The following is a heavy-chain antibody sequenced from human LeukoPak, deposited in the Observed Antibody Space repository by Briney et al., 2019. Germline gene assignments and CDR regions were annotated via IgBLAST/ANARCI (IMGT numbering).Heavy chain of an antibody. Sequence: GASVKVSCKASGYTFTSYYMHWVRQAPGQGLEWMGIINPSGGSTSYARKFQGRVTMTRDTSTSTVYMELSSLRSEDTAVYYCARLPLDCSSTSCYGGHDAFDIWGQGTMVTVSS. CDR3: ARLPLDCSSTSCYGGHDAFDI. J-gene: IGHJ3*02. CDR1: GYTFTSYY. D-gene: IGHD2-2*01. V-gene: IGHV1-46*01. CDR2: INPSGGST.